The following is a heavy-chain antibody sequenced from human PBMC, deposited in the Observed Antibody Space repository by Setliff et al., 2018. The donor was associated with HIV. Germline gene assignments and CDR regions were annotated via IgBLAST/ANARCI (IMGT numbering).Heavy chain of an antibody. CDR3: ARQKRGVDAFDI. V-gene: IGHV4-61*09. D-gene: IGHD3-10*01. CDR2: IYASGST. J-gene: IGHJ3*02. Sequence: SETLSLTCTVSGGSINSGSYYWNWIRQPAGKGLEWIGHIYASGSTNYNPSLKSRVTISVATSKNQVSLKLSSVTAADTAVYYCARQKRGVDAFDIWGQGTMVTVSS. CDR1: GGSINSGSYY.